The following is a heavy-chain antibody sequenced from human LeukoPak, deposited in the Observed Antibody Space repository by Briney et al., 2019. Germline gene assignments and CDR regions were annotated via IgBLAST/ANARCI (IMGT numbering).Heavy chain of an antibody. V-gene: IGHV3-11*01. D-gene: IGHD2-15*01. J-gene: IGHJ4*02. CDR3: AKAPVTSCRGAFCYPFDY. Sequence: GGSLRLSCAASGFSFSDYSMSWIRQAPGKGLEWVSYISRSVNPVYYADSVMGRFTIPRDNAKHSLYLQMNSLRAEDAAVYYCAKAPVTSCRGAFCYPFDYWGQGTLVTVSS. CDR1: GFSFSDYS. CDR2: ISRSVNPV.